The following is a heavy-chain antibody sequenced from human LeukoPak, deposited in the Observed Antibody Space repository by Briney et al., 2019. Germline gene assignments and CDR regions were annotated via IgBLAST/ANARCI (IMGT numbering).Heavy chain of an antibody. CDR1: GGSFSGYY. V-gene: IGHV4-34*01. D-gene: IGHD3-3*01. CDR2: INHSGST. Sequence: SETLSLTCAVYGGSFSGYYWSWIRQPPGKGLEWIGEINHSGSTNYNPSLKSRVTISVDTSKNQFSLKLSSVTAADTAVYYCGRYCDCWSDYPRAFDIWGQGTMVTVST. J-gene: IGHJ3*02. CDR3: GRYCDCWSDYPRAFDI.